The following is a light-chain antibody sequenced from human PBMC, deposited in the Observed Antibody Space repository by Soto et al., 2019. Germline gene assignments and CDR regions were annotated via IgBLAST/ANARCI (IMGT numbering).Light chain of an antibody. CDR1: QTISVY. CDR3: QQSFSTPHP. V-gene: IGKV1-39*01. CDR2: ATS. Sequence: IQMTQSPSSLSASVGDTVTISCRASQTISVYLNWYQQKPGQTPNLLIYATSSLQSGVPSRFDGSGSGTEFPLTISSLQPDDFATYYCQQSFSTPHPYGQGTKLELK. J-gene: IGKJ2*01.